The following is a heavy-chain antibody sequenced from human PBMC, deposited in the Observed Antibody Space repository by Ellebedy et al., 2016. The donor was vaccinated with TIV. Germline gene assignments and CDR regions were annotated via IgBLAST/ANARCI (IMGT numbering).Heavy chain of an antibody. Sequence: ASVKVSCKASGYTFTGYYMHWVRQAPGQGLEWMGWINPNSGGTNYAQKFQGRVTITRDMSTSTAYMELRSLRSDDTAVYYCARGRRSFGVVNFDYWGQGTLVTVSS. J-gene: IGHJ4*02. D-gene: IGHD3-3*01. CDR3: ARGRRSFGVVNFDY. CDR1: GYTFTGYY. V-gene: IGHV1-2*02. CDR2: INPNSGGT.